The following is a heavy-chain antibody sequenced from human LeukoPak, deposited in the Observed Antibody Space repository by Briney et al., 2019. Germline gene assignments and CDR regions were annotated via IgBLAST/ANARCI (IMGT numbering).Heavy chain of an antibody. CDR3: ARGIVVVVGASDHFDY. V-gene: IGHV3-30*07. D-gene: IGHD2-15*01. Sequence: GGSLTLSCTASGFAFSTYAMHCVRQAPGKGLEWVAVISFDGSNRYYADSVKVRFTISRDNSRNTLYLQMNSLRADDTALYFCARGIVVVVGASDHFDYWGQGTLITVSS. CDR2: ISFDGSNR. CDR1: GFAFSTYA. J-gene: IGHJ4*02.